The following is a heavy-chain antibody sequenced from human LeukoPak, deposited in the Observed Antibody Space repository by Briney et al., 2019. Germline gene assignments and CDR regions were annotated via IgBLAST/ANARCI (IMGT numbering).Heavy chain of an antibody. Sequence: GGSLRLSCEASGFTFSTYEMNWVRQTPGKGLEWVSCIGSSGSTIYYADSVKGRFTISRDNSKNTLYLQMNSLRAEDTAVYYCAKDRRYYYDSSGFFDYWGQGTLVTVSS. V-gene: IGHV3-48*03. CDR3: AKDRRYYYDSSGFFDY. J-gene: IGHJ4*02. CDR2: IGSSGSTI. D-gene: IGHD3-22*01. CDR1: GFTFSTYE.